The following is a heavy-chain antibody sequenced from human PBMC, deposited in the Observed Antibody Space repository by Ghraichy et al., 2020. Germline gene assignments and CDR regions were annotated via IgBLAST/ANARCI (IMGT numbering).Heavy chain of an antibody. CDR1: GGSFSDHN. J-gene: IGHJ4*02. V-gene: IGHV4-34*01. CDR2: IHHSGNS. CDR3: ARNTAGSGPYPYYFDY. D-gene: IGHD3-10*01. Sequence: ESLNISCAVNGGSFSDHNWSWIRQPPRRGLEWIGEIHHSGNSNKNPALNSRITMSVDASKNQFSLRLTSVTAADTAVYYCARNTAGSGPYPYYFDYWGQGILVSISS.